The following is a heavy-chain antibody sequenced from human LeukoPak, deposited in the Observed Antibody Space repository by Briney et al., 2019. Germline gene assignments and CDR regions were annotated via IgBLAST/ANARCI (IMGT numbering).Heavy chain of an antibody. Sequence: GSLSLSCAASGFTFTNAWMSWVRQTPGKGLEWVGRIRSKPDGGTTDYAAPVKGRFTISRDDSRNTLYLQMNSLKTEDTAIYYCTASVPLCSGGSGFTNWGQGHLVLVS. CDR2: IRSKPDGGTT. V-gene: IGHV3-15*01. CDR1: GFTFTNAW. CDR3: TASVPLCSGGSGFTN. D-gene: IGHD2-15*01. J-gene: IGHJ4*02.